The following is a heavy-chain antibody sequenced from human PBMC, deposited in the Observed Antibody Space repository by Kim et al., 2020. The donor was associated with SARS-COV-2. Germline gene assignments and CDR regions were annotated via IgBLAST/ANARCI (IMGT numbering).Heavy chain of an antibody. V-gene: IGHV3-7*01. CDR3: ARYRPGQYSDC. J-gene: IGHJ4*02. Sequence: GGSLRLSCVGSGFIFNTLWMSWVRQAPGKGPEWVAKIKEDGSEKYYEDSVKGRFTISRDNTKNSLYLQMNSLRAEDTAVYYCARYRPGQYSDCWGQGTLATVSS. CDR1: GFIFNTLW. CDR2: IKEDGSEK. D-gene: IGHD1-26*01.